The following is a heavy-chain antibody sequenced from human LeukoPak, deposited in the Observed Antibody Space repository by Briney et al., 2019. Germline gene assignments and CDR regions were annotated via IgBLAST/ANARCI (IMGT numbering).Heavy chain of an antibody. CDR2: IYYSGST. Sequence: SETLSLTCTVSGGSISTYYWSWIRQPPGKGLEWIGYIYYSGSTNYNPSLKSRVTISIDTSKNQFSLKLNSVTAADTAVYYCAGSFGVADNWFDPWGQGTLVTVSS. V-gene: IGHV4-59*01. CDR1: GGSISTYY. J-gene: IGHJ5*02. CDR3: AGSFGVADNWFDP. D-gene: IGHD3-3*01.